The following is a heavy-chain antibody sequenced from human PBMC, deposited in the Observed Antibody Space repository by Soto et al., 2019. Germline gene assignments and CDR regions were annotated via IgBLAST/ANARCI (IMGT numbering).Heavy chain of an antibody. CDR3: ARSVSYGDYVRWFGP. V-gene: IGHV4-4*02. CDR1: SGSISSSNW. Sequence: PSETLSLTCAVSSGSISSSNWWSWVRQPPGKGLEWIGEIYHSGSTNYNPSLKSRVTISVDKSKNQFSLKLSSVTAGDAAVYYCARSVSYGDYVRWFGPWGQGTLVTVSS. J-gene: IGHJ5*02. CDR2: IYHSGST. D-gene: IGHD4-17*01.